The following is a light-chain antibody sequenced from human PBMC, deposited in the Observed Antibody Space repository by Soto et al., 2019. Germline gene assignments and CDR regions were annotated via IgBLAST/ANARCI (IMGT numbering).Light chain of an antibody. J-gene: IGKJ2*01. V-gene: IGKV3-15*01. CDR1: HSVSGS. Sequence: EIELTQSPGTLSVSPGERATLSCRATHSVSGSLAWYQQKPGRPPRLLIHSASTRATGIPARFSGSGSGTDFTLTISSLQSEDFAVYYCQQYYNWPRYTFGQGTRLEIK. CDR3: QQYYNWPRYT. CDR2: SAS.